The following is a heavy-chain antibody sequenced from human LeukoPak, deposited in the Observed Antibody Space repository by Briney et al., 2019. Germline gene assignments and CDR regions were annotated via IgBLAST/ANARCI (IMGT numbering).Heavy chain of an antibody. CDR3: AKASWASNADAVW. CDR2: LRGDGET. J-gene: IGHJ4*02. CDR1: GFSFSNYA. Sequence: SGGSLRLSCAASGFSFSNYAMSWVRQAPARGPEWVSSLRGDGETFYADSVKGRFTLSRDDSRNTVYLQLNNLRVEDTAIYYCAKASWASNADAVWWGQGTQVTVSS. D-gene: IGHD1-1*01. V-gene: IGHV3-23*01.